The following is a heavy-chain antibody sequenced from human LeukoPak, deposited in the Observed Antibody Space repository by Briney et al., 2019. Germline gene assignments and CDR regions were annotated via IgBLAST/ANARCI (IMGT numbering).Heavy chain of an antibody. Sequence: SETLSLTCTVSGGSISSGSYYWSWIRQPAGKGLEWIGRIYTSGSTNYNPSLESRVTISVGTSKNQFSLKLSSVTAADTAVYYCARDTGYCSSTSCYRPVDIWGQGTMVTVSS. CDR1: GGSISSGSYY. CDR2: IYTSGST. J-gene: IGHJ3*02. V-gene: IGHV4-61*02. CDR3: ARDTGYCSSTSCYRPVDI. D-gene: IGHD2-2*02.